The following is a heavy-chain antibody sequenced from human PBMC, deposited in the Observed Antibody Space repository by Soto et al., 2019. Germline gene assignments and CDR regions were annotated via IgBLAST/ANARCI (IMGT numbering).Heavy chain of an antibody. CDR2: IYYSGST. D-gene: IGHD4-17*01. Sequence: SETLSLTCTVSGGSISSSSYYWGWIRQPPGKGLEWIGSIYYSGSTYYNPSLKSRVTISVDTSKNQFSLKLSSVTAADTAVYYCARHDWTTVVTPRWWFDPWGQGTLVTVSS. CDR1: GGSISSSSYY. V-gene: IGHV4-39*01. J-gene: IGHJ5*02. CDR3: ARHDWTTVVTPRWWFDP.